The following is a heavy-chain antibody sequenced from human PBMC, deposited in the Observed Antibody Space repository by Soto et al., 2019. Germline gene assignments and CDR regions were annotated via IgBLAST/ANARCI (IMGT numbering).Heavy chain of an antibody. CDR3: ARGRLYYDSTGSTSSFDY. V-gene: IGHV1-69*08. D-gene: IGHD3-22*01. Sequence: ASVKVSCEASGGTFSTYTISWVRQAPGRGLEWMGRIIPILNTVNYAQKFQGRVTMTADKATSTAYMALSSRRSEDTAVYSCARGRLYYDSTGSTSSFDYCGQG. CDR2: IIPILNTV. CDR1: GGTFSTYT. J-gene: IGHJ4*02.